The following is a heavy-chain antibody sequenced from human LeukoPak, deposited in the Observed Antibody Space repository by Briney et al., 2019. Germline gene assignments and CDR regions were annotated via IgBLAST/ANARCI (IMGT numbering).Heavy chain of an antibody. Sequence: ASVKVSCKASGYTFTDYYMHWVRQAPGQGLEWMAWINPNSGGTNYAQKFQGRVTVTRDTSISTVYMEVSSLRSDDTAVYYCARQSGLAVAGSPDYWGQGTLVTVSS. CDR3: ARQSGLAVAGSPDY. V-gene: IGHV1-2*02. D-gene: IGHD6-19*01. CDR1: GYTFTDYY. J-gene: IGHJ4*02. CDR2: INPNSGGT.